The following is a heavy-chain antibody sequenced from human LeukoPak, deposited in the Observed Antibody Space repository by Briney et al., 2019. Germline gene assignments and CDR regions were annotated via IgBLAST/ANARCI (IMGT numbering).Heavy chain of an antibody. Sequence: SETLSLTCTVSGGSISSGSYYWSWIRQPAGKGLEWIGRIYTSGSTNYNPSLKSRVTISVDTSKNQFSLKLSSVTAADTAVYYCARAKVRGVIRGFGYWGQGTLVTVSS. CDR3: ARAKVRGVIRGFGY. CDR1: GGSISSGSYY. D-gene: IGHD3-10*01. V-gene: IGHV4-61*02. CDR2: IYTSGST. J-gene: IGHJ4*02.